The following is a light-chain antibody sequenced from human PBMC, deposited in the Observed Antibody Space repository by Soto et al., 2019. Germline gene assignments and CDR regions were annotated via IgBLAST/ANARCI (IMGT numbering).Light chain of an antibody. Sequence: EIVLTQSPGTLSLSPGDRATLSCRASQSVSSSYLAWYQQKPGQALGLLIYGASSRATGIPDRFSGSGSGTDFTLTISRLEPEDFAVYYCQQYGRSPWTFGQGTKVEVK. CDR1: QSVSSSY. V-gene: IGKV3-20*01. CDR3: QQYGRSPWT. CDR2: GAS. J-gene: IGKJ1*01.